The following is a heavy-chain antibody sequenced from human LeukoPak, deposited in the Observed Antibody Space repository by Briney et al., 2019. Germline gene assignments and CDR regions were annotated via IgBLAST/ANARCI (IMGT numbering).Heavy chain of an antibody. CDR3: ARGHKYFDL. CDR2: IYYSGST. CDR1: GVSISSYY. V-gene: IGHV4-59*01. Sequence: SETLSLTCTVSGVSISSYYWSWIRQPPGKGLEWIGYIYYSGSTNYNPSLKSRVTISVDTSKNQFSPKLSSVTAADTAVYYCARGHKYFDLWGRGTLVTVSS. J-gene: IGHJ2*01.